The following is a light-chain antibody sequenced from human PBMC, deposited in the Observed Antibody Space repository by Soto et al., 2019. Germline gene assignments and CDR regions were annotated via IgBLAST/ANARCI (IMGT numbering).Light chain of an antibody. V-gene: IGLV2-14*01. CDR2: DVS. J-gene: IGLJ1*01. Sequence: QSVLTQPPSASGTPGQRVTISCSGSSSNIGSNTVNWYQQLPGKAPKLMIYDVSNRPSGVSNRFSGSKSGNTASLTISGLQAEDEADYYCSSYTSSSTPVFGTGTKLTVL. CDR1: SSNIGSNT. CDR3: SSYTSSSTPV.